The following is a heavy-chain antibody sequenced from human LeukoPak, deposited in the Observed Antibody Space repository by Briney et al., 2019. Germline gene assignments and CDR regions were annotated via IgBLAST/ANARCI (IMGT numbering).Heavy chain of an antibody. D-gene: IGHD4-11*01. CDR1: GYTLTELS. CDR2: FDPEDGET. J-gene: IGHJ5*02. Sequence: ASVKVSCKVSGYTLTELSMHWVRQAPGKGLEWMGGFDPEDGETIYAQKFQGRVTMTEDTSTDTAYMELSSLRSEDTAVYYCASTYSNPQRRWFDPWGQGTLVTVSS. V-gene: IGHV1-24*01. CDR3: ASTYSNPQRRWFDP.